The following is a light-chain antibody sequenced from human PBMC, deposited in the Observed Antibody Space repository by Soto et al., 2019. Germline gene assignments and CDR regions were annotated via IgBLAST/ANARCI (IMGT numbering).Light chain of an antibody. CDR3: SSYTSSSTV. CDR1: SSDIGSYNR. CDR2: EVN. J-gene: IGLJ1*01. V-gene: IGLV2-18*02. Sequence: QSVLTQPPSVSGSPGQSVTISCTGISSDIGSYNRVSWYQQPPGTAPKLMIYEVNNRPSGVPDRFSGSTSGNTASLTISGLQAEDEADYYCSSYTSSSTVFGTGTKVTVL.